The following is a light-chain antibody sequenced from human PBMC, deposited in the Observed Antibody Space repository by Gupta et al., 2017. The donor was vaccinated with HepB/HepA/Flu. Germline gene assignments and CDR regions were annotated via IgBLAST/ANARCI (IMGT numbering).Light chain of an antibody. CDR3: MQYPNWPHT. CDR2: RVS. Sequence: DVVMTKSPLSLPVTLGQPASISCTSSESLVGTDGNTRLNWFHQGPGQSPRLLIYRVSNRDSGVPDRFSGSGSGTDFTLAISRVEAEDVGVYYCMQYPNWPHTFGQGTKLEIK. V-gene: IGKV2-30*01. J-gene: IGKJ2*01. CDR1: ESLVGTDGNTR.